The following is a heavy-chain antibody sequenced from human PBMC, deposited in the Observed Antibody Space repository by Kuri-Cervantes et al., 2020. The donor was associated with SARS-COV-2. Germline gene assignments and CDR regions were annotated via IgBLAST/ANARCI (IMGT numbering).Heavy chain of an antibody. CDR3: ARVRAMDM. D-gene: IGHD2-2*01. J-gene: IGHJ3*02. V-gene: IGHV3-48*03. CDR1: GFVFDFYE. CDR2: SSSTSSTM. Sequence: GEFLKIVCLTSGFVFDFYEMNWVRQASGKGLEWLACSSSTSSTMYYADSVTGRFTISRDNAQNAVYLHMKSLRADYTAVYHCARVRAMDMWGQGTMVTVSS.